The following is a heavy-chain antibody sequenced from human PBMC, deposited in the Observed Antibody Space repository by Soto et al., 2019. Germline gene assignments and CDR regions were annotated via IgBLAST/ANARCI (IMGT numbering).Heavy chain of an antibody. D-gene: IGHD3-10*01. V-gene: IGHV3-53*02. J-gene: IGHJ3*02. CDR3: ARDRPGDEGDAFDI. CDR1: GLIVSTNY. Sequence: EVQLVETGGLIQPGGSLRLSCAASGLIVSTNYMNWVRQAPGKGLEWVSVLYSGGSTHYAGSVKGRFIISRDNSKNTLYLQMNSLRAEDTAVYYCARDRPGDEGDAFDIWGHGTLVTVSS. CDR2: LYSGGST.